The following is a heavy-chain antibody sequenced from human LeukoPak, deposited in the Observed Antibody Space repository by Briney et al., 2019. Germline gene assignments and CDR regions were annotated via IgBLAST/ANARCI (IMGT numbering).Heavy chain of an antibody. J-gene: IGHJ4*02. CDR2: IYYSGST. V-gene: IGHV4-59*01. D-gene: IGHD1-26*01. CDR3: ASLVGATKPFDY. CDR1: GGSISSYY. Sequence: PSETLSLTCTVSGGSISSYYWSWIRQPPGKGLEWIGYIYYSGSTNYNPSLKRRGTISVETSKNQFSLKLSSVTAADTAVYYCASLVGATKPFDYWGQGTLVTVSS.